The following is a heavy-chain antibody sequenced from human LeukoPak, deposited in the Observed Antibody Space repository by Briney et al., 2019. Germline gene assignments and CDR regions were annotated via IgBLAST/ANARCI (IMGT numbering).Heavy chain of an antibody. CDR1: GGSISSYY. J-gene: IGHJ4*02. CDR3: ARRRQGSGETDY. CDR2: IRYSGST. Sequence: SETLSLTCTVSGGSISSYYWNWIRQPPGEGLEWIANIRYSGSTYYNPSLKSRLTISVDTSKNQFSLKLSSVTAADTAVYYCARRRQGSGETDYWGQGTLVTVSS. V-gene: IGHV4-59*08. D-gene: IGHD3-10*01.